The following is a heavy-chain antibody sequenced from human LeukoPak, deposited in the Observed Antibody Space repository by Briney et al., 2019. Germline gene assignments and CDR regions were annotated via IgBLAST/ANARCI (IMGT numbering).Heavy chain of an antibody. V-gene: IGHV3-11*03. J-gene: IGHJ4*02. Sequence: NSGGSLRLSCAASGFTFSDYYMSWIRQAPGKGLEWVSYISSSSSYTNYADSVKGRFTISRDNAKNSLYLQMNSLRAEDTAVYYCARAGYSSSRASDYWGQGTLVTVSS. D-gene: IGHD6-13*01. CDR1: GFTFSDYY. CDR3: ARAGYSSSRASDY. CDR2: ISSSSSYT.